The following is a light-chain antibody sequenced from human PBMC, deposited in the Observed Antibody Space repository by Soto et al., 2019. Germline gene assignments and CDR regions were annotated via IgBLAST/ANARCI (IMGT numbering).Light chain of an antibody. J-gene: IGKJ4*01. CDR1: QYIGRY. Sequence: DIQMTQSPSSLSASVGDRVTITCRAGQYIGRYLNWYQQKPGKAPKLLIYAASSLHSGVPSRFSGSGSGTDFTLTISSLQPEDFATYSCQQTYRTPLTFGEGTKVEIK. V-gene: IGKV1-39*01. CDR3: QQTYRTPLT. CDR2: AAS.